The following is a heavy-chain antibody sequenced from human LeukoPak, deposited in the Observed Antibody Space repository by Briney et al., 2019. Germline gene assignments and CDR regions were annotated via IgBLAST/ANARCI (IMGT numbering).Heavy chain of an antibody. Sequence: PAASVKVSCKASGYTFTGYYMHWVRQAPGQGLEWMGWINPNSGGTNYAQKFQGRVTMTRDTSISTAYMELSRLRSDDTAVYYCARSYYDILTGPTPGGYWGQGTLVTVSS. CDR1: GYTFTGYY. V-gene: IGHV1-2*02. CDR3: ARSYYDILTGPTPGGY. CDR2: INPNSGGT. D-gene: IGHD3-9*01. J-gene: IGHJ4*02.